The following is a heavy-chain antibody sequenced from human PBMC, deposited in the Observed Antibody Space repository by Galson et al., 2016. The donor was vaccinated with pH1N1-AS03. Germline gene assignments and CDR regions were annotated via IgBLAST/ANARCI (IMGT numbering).Heavy chain of an antibody. Sequence: QSGAEVKKPGESLKISCKGSGDSFHTYWIGWVRQMPGKGLEWMGIIYQGDADTRYSPYFQGHVTISADASISTAYLQWSSLKASDTAIYYCARRGHCTGISCYDLDSWGQGTMVTVSS. CDR3: ARRGHCTGISCYDLDS. V-gene: IGHV5-51*03. CDR2: IYQGDADT. CDR1: GDSFHTYW. D-gene: IGHD2-2*01. J-gene: IGHJ4*02.